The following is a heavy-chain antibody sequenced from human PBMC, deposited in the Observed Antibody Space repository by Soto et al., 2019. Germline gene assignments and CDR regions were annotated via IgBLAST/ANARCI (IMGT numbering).Heavy chain of an antibody. D-gene: IGHD6-13*01. Sequence: QVQLVQSGAEVKKPGASVKVSCKASGYTFTSYGLSWVRQAPGQGLEWMGWISAYNGNTNSAQKLQGRVTMTTDTYTSTAYMELRSLRADDTAVYYCARVGIAAAGYYYYGMDVWGQGTTVTVSS. J-gene: IGHJ6*02. CDR1: GYTFTSYG. CDR2: ISAYNGNT. CDR3: ARVGIAAAGYYYYGMDV. V-gene: IGHV1-18*04.